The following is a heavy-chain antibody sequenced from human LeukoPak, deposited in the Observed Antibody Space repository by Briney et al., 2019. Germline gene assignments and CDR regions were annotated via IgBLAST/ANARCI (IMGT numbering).Heavy chain of an antibody. CDR3: ARDHSISMIVEPPNWFDP. CDR2: ISSSSSYI. V-gene: IGHV3-21*01. CDR1: GFTFSSYS. D-gene: IGHD3-22*01. Sequence: GGSLRLSCAASGFTFSSYSMNWVRQAPGKGWEWVSSISSSSSYIYYADSVKGRFTISRDNAKNSLYLQMNSLRAEDTAVYYCARDHSISMIVEPPNWFDPWGQGTLVTVSS. J-gene: IGHJ5*02.